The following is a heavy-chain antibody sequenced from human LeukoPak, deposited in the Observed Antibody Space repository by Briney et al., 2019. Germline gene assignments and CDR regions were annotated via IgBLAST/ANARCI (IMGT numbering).Heavy chain of an antibody. V-gene: IGHV4-61*02. CDR2: IYTSGST. J-gene: IGHJ3*02. Sequence: SETLSLTCTVSGGSISSGSDYWSWIRQPAGKGLEWIGRIYTSGSTNYNPSLKSRVTISVDTSKNQFSLKLSSVTAADTAVYYCARDAYYDFWSGQGGAFDIWGQGTMVTVSS. CDR1: GGSISSGSDY. D-gene: IGHD3-3*01. CDR3: ARDAYYDFWSGQGGAFDI.